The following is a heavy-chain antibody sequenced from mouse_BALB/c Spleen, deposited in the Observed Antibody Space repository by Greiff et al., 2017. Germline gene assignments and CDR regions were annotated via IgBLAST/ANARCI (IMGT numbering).Heavy chain of an antibody. CDR2: ISCYNGAT. V-gene: IGHV1S34*01. CDR1: GYSFTGYY. J-gene: IGHJ2*01. D-gene: IGHD1-1*01. Sequence: LVKTGASVKISCKASGYSFTGYYMHWVKQSHGKSLEWIGYISCYNGATSYNQKFKGKATFTVDTSSSTAYMQFNSLTSEDSAVDYCAGGTTVEDYFDYWGQGTTLTVSS. CDR3: AGGTTVEDYFDY.